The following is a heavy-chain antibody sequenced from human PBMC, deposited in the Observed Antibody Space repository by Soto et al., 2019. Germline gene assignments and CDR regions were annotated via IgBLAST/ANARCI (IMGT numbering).Heavy chain of an antibody. Sequence: WGSLRLSCAGSGFTFFDSYISFIRHSPCKGREWLSYISPGSRYPAYADSVKGRFTISRDNAKRSLYLQMMSLTAEDTAIYYCVRGGGGGLFDPWGQGTKVPLPS. CDR1: GFTFFDSY. V-gene: IGHV3-11*06. CDR2: ISPGSRYP. J-gene: IGHJ5*02. CDR3: VRGGGGGLFDP. D-gene: IGHD2-15*01.